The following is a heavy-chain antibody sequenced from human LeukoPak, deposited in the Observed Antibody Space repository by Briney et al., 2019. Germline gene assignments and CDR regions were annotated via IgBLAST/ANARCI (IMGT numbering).Heavy chain of an antibody. CDR2: ISYDGSNQ. J-gene: IGHJ6*02. V-gene: IGHV3-30-3*01. CDR3: ARGTISNWQPYYYFGLDV. CDR1: GFTFSSYA. D-gene: IGHD6-13*01. Sequence: PGGSLRLSCAASGFTFSSYAMHWVRQVPGKGLEWVTLISYDGSNQYYADSVKGRFTISRDNSKNTLYLQMNSLRTEDTAVYYCARGTISNWQPYYYFGLDVWGQGTTVTVSS.